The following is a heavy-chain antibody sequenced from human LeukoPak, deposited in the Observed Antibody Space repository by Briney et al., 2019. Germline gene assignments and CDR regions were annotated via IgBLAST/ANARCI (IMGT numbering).Heavy chain of an antibody. J-gene: IGHJ6*03. Sequence: SETLSLTCAVSGDSFSSHYWTWLRQPPGKGLEWIGYISYIGSTNYNPSLKSRVTISIDTSNNQFSLKLTSVTAADTAVYYCARGQLDPHYYYYYMDVWGKGTTVTVSS. D-gene: IGHD1-1*01. V-gene: IGHV4-59*11. CDR2: ISYIGST. CDR1: GDSFSSHY. CDR3: ARGQLDPHYYYYYMDV.